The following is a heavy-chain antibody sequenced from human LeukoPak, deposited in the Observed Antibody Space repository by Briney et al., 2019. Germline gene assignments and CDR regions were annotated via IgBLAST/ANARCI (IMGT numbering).Heavy chain of an antibody. CDR1: GYIFTDYY. J-gene: IGHJ4*02. CDR3: ARGPSGSYRYYFDY. CDR2: INPNSGGA. V-gene: IGHV1/OR15-1*04. D-gene: IGHD1-26*01. Sequence: GASVKVSCKASGYIFTDYYMHWVRQAPGQELGWMGRINPNSGGANYAQKLQGRVTMTTDTSTSTAYMELRSLRSDDTAVYYCARGPSGSYRYYFDYWGQGTLVTVSS.